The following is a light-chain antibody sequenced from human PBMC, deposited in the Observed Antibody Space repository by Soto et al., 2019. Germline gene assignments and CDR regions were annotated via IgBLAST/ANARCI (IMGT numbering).Light chain of an antibody. CDR2: DAS. CDR1: QDVDSY. V-gene: IGKV3-11*01. CDR3: QQRNTWPFT. J-gene: IGKJ3*01. Sequence: EILLTQSPATLSLSPGERATLSCRASQDVDSYLAWNQQTPGQAPRLLIYDASNRAPGIPARFSGSGSGTVFTLTISSLAPEDFAVYYCQQRNTWPFTFGPGTKVDIK.